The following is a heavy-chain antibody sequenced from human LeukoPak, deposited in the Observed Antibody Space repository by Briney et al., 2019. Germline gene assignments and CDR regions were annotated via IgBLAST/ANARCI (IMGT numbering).Heavy chain of an antibody. CDR1: GFTFGDYA. D-gene: IGHD6-6*01. J-gene: IGHJ4*02. V-gene: IGHV3-49*04. CDR3: TTDRSIAARPH. CDR2: IRSKAYGGTT. Sequence: GGSLRLSCTASGFTFGDYAMSWVRQAPGQGLEWVGFIRSKAYGGTTEYPASVKGRFTISRDDSKSIAYLQMNSLKTEDTAVYYCTTDRSIAARPHWGQGTLVTVSS.